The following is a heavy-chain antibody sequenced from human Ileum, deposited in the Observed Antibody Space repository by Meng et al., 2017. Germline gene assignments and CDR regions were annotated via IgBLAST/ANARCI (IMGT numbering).Heavy chain of an antibody. CDR1: AGFISSSSNY. V-gene: IGHV4-39*07. CDR3: ERVRIAAAGYVFDY. D-gene: IGHD6-13*01. Sequence: SETLSPTCTVSAGFISSSSNYWGWIREPPGKGLEWMGSIYYSGSTNYNPSLKSRVPISVDTSKNQFSLKLSSMTAADAAVYYCERVRIAAAGYVFDYWGQGTLVTVSS. J-gene: IGHJ4*02. CDR2: IYYSGST.